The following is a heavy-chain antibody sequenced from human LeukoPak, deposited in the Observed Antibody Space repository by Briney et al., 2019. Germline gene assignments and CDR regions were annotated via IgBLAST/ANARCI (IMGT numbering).Heavy chain of an antibody. J-gene: IGHJ4*02. Sequence: PSETLSLTCAVYGVSFSGYHWNWIRRSPEKGLEWIGEINDRGYTNYNPSLKSRVTISVDTSKKQFSLKLSSVTAADTAVYYCARDPTTEVDVPYYFDFWGQGTLVAVSS. CDR2: INDRGYT. V-gene: IGHV4-34*01. CDR3: ARDPTTEVDVPYYFDF. CDR1: GVSFSGYH. D-gene: IGHD1-14*01.